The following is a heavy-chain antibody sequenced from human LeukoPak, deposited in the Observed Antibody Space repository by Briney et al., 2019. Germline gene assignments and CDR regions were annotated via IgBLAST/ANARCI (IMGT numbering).Heavy chain of an antibody. D-gene: IGHD6-19*01. J-gene: IGHJ4*02. Sequence: PGGSLRLSCAASGFTFSSYSMNWVRQAPGKGLEWVSGISGSGGSTYYADSVKGRFTISRDNSKNTLYLQMNSLRAEDTAVYYCAKDQSAGWYSDYWGQRTLVTVSS. CDR3: AKDQSAGWYSDY. CDR2: ISGSGGST. CDR1: GFTFSSYS. V-gene: IGHV3-23*01.